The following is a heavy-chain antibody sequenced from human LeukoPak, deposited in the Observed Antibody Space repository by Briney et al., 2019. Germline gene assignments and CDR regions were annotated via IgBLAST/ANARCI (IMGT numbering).Heavy chain of an antibody. V-gene: IGHV4-39*07. CDR3: ARVFRFSYFDY. Sequence: SETLSLTGSVSGDSINSSTSYWGWVRQPPGKGLEWIGTIFYSGSIYNNPSLKSRVTMSLDTSKNQFSLRLRSVTAADTAFYYCARVFRFSYFDYWGQGALITVS. D-gene: IGHD3-3*01. J-gene: IGHJ4*02. CDR1: GDSINSSTSY. CDR2: IFYSGSI.